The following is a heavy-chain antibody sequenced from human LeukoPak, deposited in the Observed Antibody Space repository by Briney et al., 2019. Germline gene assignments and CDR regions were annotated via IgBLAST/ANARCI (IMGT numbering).Heavy chain of an antibody. CDR1: GYTFTSYD. CDR2: MNPNSGNT. J-gene: IGHJ6*03. V-gene: IGHV1-8*03. CDR3: ARGPPYYDFWSGYYSYYYYYMDV. D-gene: IGHD3-3*01. Sequence: GASVKVSCKASGYTFTSYDINWVRQATGQGLEWMGWMNPNSGNTGYAQKIQGRVTITRNTSISTAYMELSSLRSEDTAVYYCARGPPYYDFWSGYYSYYYYYMDVWGKGTTVTVSS.